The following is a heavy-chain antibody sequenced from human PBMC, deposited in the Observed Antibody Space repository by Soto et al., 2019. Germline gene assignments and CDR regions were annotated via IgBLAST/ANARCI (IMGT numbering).Heavy chain of an antibody. CDR2: IYHSGST. CDR3: ARHNYGSGSTYFDY. CDR1: GGSISSGGYS. V-gene: IGHV4-30-2*01. D-gene: IGHD3-10*01. Sequence: SETLSLTCAVSGGSISSGGYSWSWIRQPPGKGLEWIGYIYHSGSTYYNPSLKSRVTISVDRSKNQFSLKLNSMTAADTAVYYCARHNYGSGSTYFDYWGQGTLVTSPQ. J-gene: IGHJ4*02.